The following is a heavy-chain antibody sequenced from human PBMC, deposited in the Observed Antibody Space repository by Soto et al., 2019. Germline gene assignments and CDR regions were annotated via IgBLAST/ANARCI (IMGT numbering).Heavy chain of an antibody. J-gene: IGHJ3*02. CDR2: VFYSGTT. CDR3: ARRMESFYDFRSGSAAFDI. CDR1: GGSISSSRYY. D-gene: IGHD3-3*01. Sequence: SETLSLTCTVSGGSISSSRYYWGWIRQPPGKGLEWIGSVFYSGTTFYHPSLKSRVTISVDTSKNQFSLKLTSVTAADTAVYWCARRMESFYDFRSGSAAFDIWCQGTMVT. V-gene: IGHV4-39*01.